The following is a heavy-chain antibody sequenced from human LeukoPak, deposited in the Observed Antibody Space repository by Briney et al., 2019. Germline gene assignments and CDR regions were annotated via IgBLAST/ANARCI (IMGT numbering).Heavy chain of an antibody. D-gene: IGHD3-22*01. CDR3: ARDLGQYYDTSDNWFDP. Sequence: PGGSLRLSCAASGFTFDDYDMSWVRQAPGKGLVWVSRINSDGINTSYADSVKGRFTISRDNAKNTLNLQMNSLRAEDTAVYYCARDLGQYYDTSDNWFDPWGQGTLVTVSS. J-gene: IGHJ5*02. V-gene: IGHV3-74*01. CDR2: INSDGINT. CDR1: GFTFDDYD.